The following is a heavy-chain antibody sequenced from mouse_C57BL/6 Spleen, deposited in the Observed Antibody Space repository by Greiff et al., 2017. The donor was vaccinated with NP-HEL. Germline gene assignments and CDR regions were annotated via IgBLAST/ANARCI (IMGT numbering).Heavy chain of an antibody. CDR2: IDPEDGDT. Sequence: EVQLLQSGAELVKPGASVKLSCTASGFNINDYYMHWVKQRTEQGLEWIGRIDPEDGDTKYAPKFQGKATITADTSSNTAYLQLSSLTSEDTAGYYCARGDYYSNALDDWGQGTTLTVSS. J-gene: IGHJ2*01. CDR1: GFNINDYY. D-gene: IGHD2-5*01. V-gene: IGHV14-2*01. CDR3: ARGDYYSNALDD.